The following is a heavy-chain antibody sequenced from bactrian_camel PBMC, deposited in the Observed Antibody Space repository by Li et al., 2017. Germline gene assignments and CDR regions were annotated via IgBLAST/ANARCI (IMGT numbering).Heavy chain of an antibody. D-gene: IGHD2*01. CDR1: GFTFSSAT. CDR3: VRLSGPYYPGDPGLLD. Sequence: VQLVESGGGLVQLGGPLRLSCAGSGFTFSSATMSWVRQAPEKGLERVSTINWHDGSTYYADSVRGRFTISRDNAKNTLYLQMSSLKPEDTTRYYCVRLSGPYYPGDPGLLDWGQGTQVTVS. J-gene: IGHJ4*01. CDR2: INWHDGST. V-gene: IGHV3S40*01.